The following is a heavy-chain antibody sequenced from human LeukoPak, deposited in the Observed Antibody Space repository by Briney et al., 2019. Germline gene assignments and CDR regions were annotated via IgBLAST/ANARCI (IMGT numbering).Heavy chain of an antibody. D-gene: IGHD1-26*01. V-gene: IGHV3-48*03. CDR2: ISHTGSAD. Sequence: GGSLRLSCAASGFTFSNCAMNWVRQAPGKGLEWVSYISHTGSADSYADSVKGRFTISRDNAKNSLFLQMNSLRAEDTAVYYCARDLSSGSYGTVAFDIWGQGTMVTVSS. CDR1: GFTFSNCA. CDR3: ARDLSSGSYGTVAFDI. J-gene: IGHJ3*02.